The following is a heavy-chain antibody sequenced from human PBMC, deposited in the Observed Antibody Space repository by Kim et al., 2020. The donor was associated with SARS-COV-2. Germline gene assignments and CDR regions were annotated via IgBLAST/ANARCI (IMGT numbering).Heavy chain of an antibody. CDR2: GTS. CDR3: ARDLEGFDY. Sequence: GTSTYAQRFQGRVTMTSDTPTRTGYMEMSSLTYEDTDVYYCARDLEGFDYWGQGTLVTVSS. V-gene: IGHV1-46*01. J-gene: IGHJ4*02.